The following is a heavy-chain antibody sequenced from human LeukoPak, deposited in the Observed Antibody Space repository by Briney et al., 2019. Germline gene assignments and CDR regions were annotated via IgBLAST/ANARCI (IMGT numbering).Heavy chain of an antibody. D-gene: IGHD3-3*01. CDR1: GFTFSSYA. CDR2: ISGSGGST. Sequence: GGSLRLSCAASGFTFSSYAMSWVRQAPGKGLEWVSSISGSGGSTYYADSVKGRFTISRDNAKNTLYMQLNSLRADDTAVYYCARDHAFSYYYYYMDVWGKGTTVTVSS. J-gene: IGHJ6*03. V-gene: IGHV3-23*01. CDR3: ARDHAFSYYYYYMDV.